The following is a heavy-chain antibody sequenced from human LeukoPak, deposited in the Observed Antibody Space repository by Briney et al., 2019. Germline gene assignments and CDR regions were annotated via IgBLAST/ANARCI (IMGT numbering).Heavy chain of an antibody. D-gene: IGHD1-26*01. V-gene: IGHV3-21*01. CDR1: GFTFSSYS. CDR3: ARDSVGATNFDY. CDR2: ISSSSSYI. Sequence: GGSLRLSCAASGFTFSSYSMTWVRQAPGKGLEWVSSISSSSSYIYYADSVKGRFTISRDNAKNSLYLQMNSLRAEDTAVYYCARDSVGATNFDYWGQGTLVTVSS. J-gene: IGHJ4*02.